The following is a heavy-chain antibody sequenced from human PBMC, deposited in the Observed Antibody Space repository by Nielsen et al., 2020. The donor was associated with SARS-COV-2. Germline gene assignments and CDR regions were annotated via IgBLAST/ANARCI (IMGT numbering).Heavy chain of an antibody. CDR2: IRSKVYGGTT. J-gene: IGHJ4*02. V-gene: IGHV3-49*03. D-gene: IGHD3-3*01. CDR3: TREVSDFWSGYYADY. CDR1: GFTFGDYA. Sequence: GESLKISCTASGFTFGDYAMSWFRQAPGKGLEWVGFIRSKVYGGTTEYAASVKGRFTISRDDSKSIAYLQMNSLKTEDTAVYYCTREVSDFWSGYYADYWGQGTLVTVSS.